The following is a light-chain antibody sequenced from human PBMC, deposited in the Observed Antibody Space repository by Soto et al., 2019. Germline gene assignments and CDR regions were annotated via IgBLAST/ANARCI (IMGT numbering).Light chain of an antibody. V-gene: IGKV3-20*01. CDR2: GAS. Sequence: EIVLTQSPGTLSLSPGERATLSCRASQSINSNYLAWYQLKPGQAPRLLIYGASIRATAIPDRFSGSVSGTDFTLTISRLDPEDFEVHFCQQYGNSPRTFGHGTKVDIX. CDR1: QSINSNY. J-gene: IGKJ1*01. CDR3: QQYGNSPRT.